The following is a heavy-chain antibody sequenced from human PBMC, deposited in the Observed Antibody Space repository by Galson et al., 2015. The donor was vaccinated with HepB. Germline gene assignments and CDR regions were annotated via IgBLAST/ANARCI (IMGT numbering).Heavy chain of an antibody. D-gene: IGHD1-26*01. CDR3: AKDGTLPNSGSYFTSLDY. V-gene: IGHV3-9*01. J-gene: IGHJ4*02. CDR1: GFTFDDYA. CDR2: ISWNSGSI. Sequence: SLRLSCAASGFTFDDYAMHWVRQAPGKGLEWVSGISWNSGSIGYADSVKGRFTISRDNAKNSLYLQMNSLRDEDTALYYCAKDGTLPNSGSYFTSLDYWGQGTLVTVSS.